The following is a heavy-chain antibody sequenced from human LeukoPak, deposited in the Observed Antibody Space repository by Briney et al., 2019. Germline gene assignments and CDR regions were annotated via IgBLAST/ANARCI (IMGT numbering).Heavy chain of an antibody. CDR2: INAGNGNT. CDR1: GYTFTSYA. CDR3: ALAYTYYDSGGAFDI. V-gene: IGHV1-3*01. J-gene: IGHJ3*02. Sequence: ASVKVSCKASGYTFTSYAMHWVRQAPGQRLEWMGWINAGNGNTKYSQKFQGRVTITRDTSASTAYMELSSLRSEDTAVYYCALAYTYYDSGGAFDIWGQGTMVTVSS. D-gene: IGHD3-3*01.